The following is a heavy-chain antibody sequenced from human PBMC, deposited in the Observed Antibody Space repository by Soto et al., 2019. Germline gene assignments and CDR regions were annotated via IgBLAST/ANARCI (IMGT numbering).Heavy chain of an antibody. CDR1: GGAISGYY. D-gene: IGHD6-13*01. CDR3: ARVRVRGIAAAGARGWFDP. CDR2: IHDSGST. V-gene: IGHV4-59*01. J-gene: IGHJ5*02. Sequence: SETLSLTCTVSGGAISGYYWSWVRQPPGKGLEWIGYIHDSGSTNYNPSLRSRVTMSVDMSRSQFSLKLSSLTPSDTAVYYCARVRVRGIAAAGARGWFDPWGQGTLVTVSS.